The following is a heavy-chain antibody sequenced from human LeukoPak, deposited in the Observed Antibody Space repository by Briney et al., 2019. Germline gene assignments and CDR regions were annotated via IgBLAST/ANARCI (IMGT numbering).Heavy chain of an antibody. CDR2: IYYTGT. V-gene: IGHV4-59*02. Sequence: PSETLSLTCTVSGGSVTDYYWSWIRQSPGKGLEWIGYIYYTGTSYNPSLKSRVTISADTSKNQFSLKLISVTAADTAVYYCVSRKLGNDYWGQGTLVTVSS. D-gene: IGHD7-27*01. CDR3: VSRKLGNDY. J-gene: IGHJ4*02. CDR1: GGSVTDYY.